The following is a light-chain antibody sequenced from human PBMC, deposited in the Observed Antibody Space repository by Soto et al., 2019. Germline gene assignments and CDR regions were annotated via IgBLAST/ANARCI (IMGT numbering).Light chain of an antibody. CDR3: QVWDSSSDWV. CDR1: NIGSYS. Sequence: SYVLTQPPSVSVAPGKTARITCGGNNIGSYSVHWYQQKPGQAPVLVIYYDSDRPSGIPERFSGSNSRNTATLTISRVGAGDEADYYCQVWDSSSDWVFGGGTKLTVL. V-gene: IGLV3-21*04. CDR2: YDS. J-gene: IGLJ3*02.